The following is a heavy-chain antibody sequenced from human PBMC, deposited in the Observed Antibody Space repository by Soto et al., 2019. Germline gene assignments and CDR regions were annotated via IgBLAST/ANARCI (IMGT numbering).Heavy chain of an antibody. Sequence: SETLSLTCTVSGGSISNYYWSWIRQPPGKGLEWIGYMHSSGITNYNPSLKSRVTISVDTSKNQFSLKLSSVTASDTAVYYCAREGYYDSSGYKCDSWGQGPMVTV. V-gene: IGHV4-59*01. CDR3: AREGYYDSSGYKCDS. J-gene: IGHJ4*02. CDR1: GGSISNYY. D-gene: IGHD3-22*01. CDR2: MHSSGIT.